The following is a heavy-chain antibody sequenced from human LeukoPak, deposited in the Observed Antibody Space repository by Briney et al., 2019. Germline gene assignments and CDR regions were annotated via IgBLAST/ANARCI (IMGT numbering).Heavy chain of an antibody. J-gene: IGHJ4*02. D-gene: IGHD3-22*01. CDR1: GINLSNYG. CDR3: AKRGVVIRVILVGFHKEAYYFDS. V-gene: IGHV3-23*01. CDR2: ISDSGGRT. Sequence: GGSLRLSCAVSGINLSNYGMSWVRQAPGKGLEWVAGISDSGGRTNYADSVKGRFTISRDNPKNTLYLQMNSLRAEDTAVYFCAKRGVVIRVILVGFHKEAYYFDSWGQGALVTVSS.